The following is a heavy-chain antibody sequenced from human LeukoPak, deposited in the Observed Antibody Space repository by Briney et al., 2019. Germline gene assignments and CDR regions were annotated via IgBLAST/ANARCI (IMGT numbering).Heavy chain of an antibody. Sequence: GESQKISCKGSGYSFTSYWIGWVRQMPGKGLEWMGIIYPGDSDTRYSPSFQGQVTISADKSISTAYLQWSSLKASDTAMYYCARHGSRIGDAFDIWGQGTMVTVSS. CDR1: GYSFTSYW. J-gene: IGHJ3*02. CDR3: ARHGSRIGDAFDI. CDR2: IYPGDSDT. V-gene: IGHV5-51*01.